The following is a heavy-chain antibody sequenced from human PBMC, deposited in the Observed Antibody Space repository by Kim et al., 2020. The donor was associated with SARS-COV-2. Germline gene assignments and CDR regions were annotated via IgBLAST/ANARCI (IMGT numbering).Heavy chain of an antibody. V-gene: IGHV3-43*01. Sequence: GGSLRLSCAASGFTFDDYGMHWVRQAPGKGLEWVSLISWNGGSTYYTDSVKGRFTISRDNSKNSLYLQMNSLRTEDTALYYCAKQLSIAAAGDYYFDYWGQGTLVTVSS. CDR3: AKQLSIAAAGDYYFDY. J-gene: IGHJ4*02. D-gene: IGHD6-13*01. CDR1: GFTFDDYG. CDR2: ISWNGGST.